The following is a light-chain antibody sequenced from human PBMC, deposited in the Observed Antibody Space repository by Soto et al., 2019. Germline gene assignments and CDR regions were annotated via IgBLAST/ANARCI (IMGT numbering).Light chain of an antibody. J-gene: IGKJ4*01. CDR2: AAS. CDR3: QLSYAAPLT. Sequence: IEMTQSPSSLSASVGDRVTITCRARQSFSTYVNWFVQKPGKAPKLLISAASTLQRGFPSRFSGGGSGTEFTLTISGLRREDFATYYCQLSYAAPLTFGGGTKVESK. V-gene: IGKV1-39*01. CDR1: QSFSTY.